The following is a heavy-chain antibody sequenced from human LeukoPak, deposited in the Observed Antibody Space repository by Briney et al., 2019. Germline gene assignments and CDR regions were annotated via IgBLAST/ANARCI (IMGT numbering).Heavy chain of an antibody. CDR3: ARERGRSSWSITLIPDAFDI. CDR2: IYTSGST. J-gene: IGHJ3*02. Sequence: SETLSLTCTVSGGSISTDRYNWGWIRQPAGKGLEWIGRIYTSGSTNYNPSLKSRVTMSVDTSKNQFSLKLSSVTAADTAVYYCARERGRSSWSITLIPDAFDIWGQGTMVTVSS. V-gene: IGHV4-61*02. D-gene: IGHD6-13*01. CDR1: GGSISTDRYN.